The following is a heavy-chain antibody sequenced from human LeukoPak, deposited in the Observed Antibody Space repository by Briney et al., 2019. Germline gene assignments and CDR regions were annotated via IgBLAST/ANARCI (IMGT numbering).Heavy chain of an antibody. Sequence: SVKDSCKASGDTFSNYPIVWVRLAPGRGLEWMGGIIPIYGTANYAQMFQGRITLTAHESTATAYLELRSLTSEDTALYFCATHTGGYNYWWFDRCGQGTLVTVSS. CDR2: IIPIYGTA. V-gene: IGHV1-69*01. J-gene: IGHJ5*02. D-gene: IGHD5-24*01. CDR1: GDTFSNYP. CDR3: ATHTGGYNYWWFDR.